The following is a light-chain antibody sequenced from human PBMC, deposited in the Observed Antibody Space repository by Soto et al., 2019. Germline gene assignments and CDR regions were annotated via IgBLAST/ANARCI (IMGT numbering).Light chain of an antibody. CDR2: DVS. CDR3: SSYTSSSTPPYV. J-gene: IGLJ1*01. Sequence: SVLTEPASVSGSPGQSITISCTGTSSDVGGYNYVSWYQQHPGKAPKLMIYDVSNRPSGVSNRFSGSKSGNTASLTISGLQAEDEADYYCSSYTSSSTPPYVFGTGTQLTVL. V-gene: IGLV2-14*01. CDR1: SSDVGGYNY.